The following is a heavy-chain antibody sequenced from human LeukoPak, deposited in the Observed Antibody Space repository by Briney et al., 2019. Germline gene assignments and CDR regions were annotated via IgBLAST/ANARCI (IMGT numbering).Heavy chain of an antibody. Sequence: GASVKVSCKASGYTFTGYYMHWVRQAPGQGLEWMGWINPNSGGTNYAQKFQGRVTMTRDTSISTAYMELSSLRSEDTAVYYCAAAPSYGSGSWHWFDPGAREPWSPSPQ. CDR2: INPNSGGT. CDR1: GYTFTGYY. J-gene: IGHJ5*02. V-gene: IGHV1-2*02. D-gene: IGHD3-10*01. CDR3: AAAPSYGSGSWHWFDP.